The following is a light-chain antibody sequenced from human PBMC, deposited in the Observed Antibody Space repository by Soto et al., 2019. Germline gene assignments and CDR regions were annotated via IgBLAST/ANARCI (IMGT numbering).Light chain of an antibody. J-gene: IGKJ4*01. CDR2: DAS. CDR3: QQRSSWPLT. V-gene: IGKV3-11*01. CDR1: HSVGSY. Sequence: EIVLTQSPATLSLSPGERATLSCRASHSVGSYLAWYQQKPCQAPRLLIYDASNKATGIPARFSGSGSGTDFTLTISSLEPEDFAVYYCQQRSSWPLTFGGGTKVKIK.